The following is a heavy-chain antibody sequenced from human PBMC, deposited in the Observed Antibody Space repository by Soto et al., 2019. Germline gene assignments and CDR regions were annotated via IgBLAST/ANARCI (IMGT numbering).Heavy chain of an antibody. D-gene: IGHD3-10*01. CDR3: ARSPENYYGSGSYFFDY. J-gene: IGHJ4*02. Sequence: PSETLSLTCTISGGSISSRDYYWSWIRQHPGKGLEWIGYIYYSGNTNYNPSLKSRVIISVDTSKNQFSLKLSSVTAADTAVYYCARSPENYYGSGSYFFDYWGQGTLVTVSS. CDR1: GGSISSRDYY. V-gene: IGHV4-31*03. CDR2: IYYSGNT.